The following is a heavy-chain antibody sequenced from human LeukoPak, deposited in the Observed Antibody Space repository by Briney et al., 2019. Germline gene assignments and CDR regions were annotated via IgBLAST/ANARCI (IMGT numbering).Heavy chain of an antibody. V-gene: IGHV1-2*02. CDR2: INPNSGGT. D-gene: IGHD3-10*01. CDR1: GYTFTGYY. J-gene: IGHJ6*03. Sequence: GASVKVSCKAPGYTFTGYYMHWVRQAPGQGLEWMGWINPNSGGTNYAQKFQGRVTMTRDTSISTAYMELSRLRSDDTAVYHCARGMVREPARQMYYYYYYMDVWGKGTTVTVSS. CDR3: ARGMVREPARQMYYYYYYMDV.